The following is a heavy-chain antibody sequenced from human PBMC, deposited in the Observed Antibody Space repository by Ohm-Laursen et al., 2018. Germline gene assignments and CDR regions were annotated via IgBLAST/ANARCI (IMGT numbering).Heavy chain of an antibody. Sequence: SLRLSCTASGFTFDDYAMHWVRQAPGKGLEWVSGISWNSGSIDYADSVKGRFTISRDNAKNSLYLQRNSLRAEDTALYYCAKDMGVVPYYYYGMDVWGQGTTVTVSS. D-gene: IGHD2-15*01. CDR1: GFTFDDYA. V-gene: IGHV3-9*01. CDR3: AKDMGVVPYYYYGMDV. J-gene: IGHJ6*02. CDR2: ISWNSGSI.